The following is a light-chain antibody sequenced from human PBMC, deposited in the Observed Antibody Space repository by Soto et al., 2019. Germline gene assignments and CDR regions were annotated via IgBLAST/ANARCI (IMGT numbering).Light chain of an antibody. CDR2: WAS. J-gene: IGKJ1*01. V-gene: IGKV3-15*01. CDR1: QNIKSY. Sequence: EIVINQSPATPYVSAGETETLSYRDSQNIKSYLAWYQQKPGQPPRLLIYWASTRESGVPARFSGSGSGTDFTLTISSLQAEDVAVYYCQQYYNTPLWTFGQGTKVDIK. CDR3: QQYYNTPLWT.